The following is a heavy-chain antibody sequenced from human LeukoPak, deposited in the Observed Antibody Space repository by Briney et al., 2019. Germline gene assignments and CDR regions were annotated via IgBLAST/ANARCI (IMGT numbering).Heavy chain of an antibody. CDR1: GGSFSGYY. CDR2: INHSGST. V-gene: IGHV4-34*01. J-gene: IGHJ6*03. D-gene: IGHD4-17*01. Sequence: SETLSLTCAVYGGSFSGYYWSWIRQPPGKGLEWIGEINHSGSTNYNPSLKSRVTISVDTSKNQFSLKLSSVTAADTAVYYCARSGGYGDYVYYYYYYMDVWGKGTTVTISS. CDR3: ARSGGYGDYVYYYYYYMDV.